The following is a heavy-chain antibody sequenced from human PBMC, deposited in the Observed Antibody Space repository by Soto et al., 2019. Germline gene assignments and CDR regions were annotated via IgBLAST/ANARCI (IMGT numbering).Heavy chain of an antibody. Sequence: EVQLLESGGGLVQPGGSLRLSCAASGFTFSSYAMSWVRQAPGKGLEWVSAISGSGGSTYYADSVKGRFTISRDNSKNPLDLQMNSLRAEDTAVYYCAKGNDLLTGPASPGRDVWGQGTTVTVSS. CDR2: ISGSGGST. J-gene: IGHJ6*02. V-gene: IGHV3-23*01. CDR1: GFTFSSYA. D-gene: IGHD3-9*01. CDR3: AKGNDLLTGPASPGRDV.